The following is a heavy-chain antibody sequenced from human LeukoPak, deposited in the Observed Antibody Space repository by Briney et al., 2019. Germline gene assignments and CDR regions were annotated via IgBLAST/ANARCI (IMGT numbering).Heavy chain of an antibody. J-gene: IGHJ3*02. CDR1: GGSISSYY. CDR2: IYYSGST. D-gene: IGHD3-22*01. CDR3: ARLWVCSGYYCRPDASDI. V-gene: IGHV4-59*01. Sequence: SETLSLTCTVSGGSISSYYWSWIRQPPGKGLEWIGYIYYSGSTNYNPSLKSRVTISVDTSKNQFSLKLSSVTAADTAVYYCARLWVCSGYYCRPDASDIWGQGTMVTVSS.